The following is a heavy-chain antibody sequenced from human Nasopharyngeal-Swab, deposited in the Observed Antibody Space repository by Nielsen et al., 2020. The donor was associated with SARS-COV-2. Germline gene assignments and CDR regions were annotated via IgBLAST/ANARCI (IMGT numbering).Heavy chain of an antibody. CDR3: ARGFLDDAFDI. J-gene: IGHJ3*02. CDR2: IYSGGSST. D-gene: IGHD3/OR15-3a*01. Sequence: VRQAPGKGLEWVSVIYSGGSSTYYADSVKGRFTISRDNSKNTLYLQMNSLRAEDTAVYYCARGFLDDAFDIWGQGTMGTVSS. V-gene: IGHV3-23*03.